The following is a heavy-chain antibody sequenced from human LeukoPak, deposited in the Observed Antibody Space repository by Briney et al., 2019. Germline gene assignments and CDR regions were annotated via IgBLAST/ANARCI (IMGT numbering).Heavy chain of an antibody. Sequence: ASVKVSCKASGYTFTGYYMHWVRQAPGQGLEWMGWINLNSGGTNYAQKFQVRVTMTRATSISTAYMELSRLRSDDTAVYYCARETEYYYDSSGYYPHAFDIWGQGTMVTVSS. J-gene: IGHJ3*02. D-gene: IGHD3-22*01. CDR2: INLNSGGT. CDR1: GYTFTGYY. V-gene: IGHV1-2*02. CDR3: ARETEYYYDSSGYYPHAFDI.